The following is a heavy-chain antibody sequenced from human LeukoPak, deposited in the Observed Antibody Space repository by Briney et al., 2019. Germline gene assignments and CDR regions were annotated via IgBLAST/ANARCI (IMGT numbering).Heavy chain of an antibody. V-gene: IGHV3-48*03. J-gene: IGHJ6*03. D-gene: IGHD5-12*01. CDR3: ARGLLLMGHSGYNHDYYFMDV. CDR2: ISSSGSTI. CDR1: GFTFSSYE. Sequence: GGSLRLSCAASGFTFSSYEMNWVRQAPGKGLEWVSYISSSGSTIYYADSVKGRLSISRDNAKNSLFLEMTSLRAEDTAVYYCARGLLLMGHSGYNHDYYFMDVWGKGTTVTISS.